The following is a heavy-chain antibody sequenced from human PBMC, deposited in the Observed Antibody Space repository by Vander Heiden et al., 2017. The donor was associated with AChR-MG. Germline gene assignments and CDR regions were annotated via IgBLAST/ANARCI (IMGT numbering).Heavy chain of an antibody. CDR1: GYTFTSYD. D-gene: IGHD3-10*01. Sequence: QVQLVQSAAEVKKPAASVQVSCRASGYTFTSYDSNWVRQATGQGREWMGWMNPNSGNTGYAQKFQGRVTMTRNTSISTAYMELSSLRSEDTAVYYCARGGVEFRELRYFDLWGRGTLVTVSS. V-gene: IGHV1-8*01. CDR2: MNPNSGNT. CDR3: ARGGVEFRELRYFDL. J-gene: IGHJ2*01.